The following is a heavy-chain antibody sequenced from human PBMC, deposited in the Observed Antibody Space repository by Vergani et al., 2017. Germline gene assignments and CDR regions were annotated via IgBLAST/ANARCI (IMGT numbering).Heavy chain of an antibody. V-gene: IGHV4-59*01. D-gene: IGHD1-14*01. J-gene: IGHJ2*01. CDR3: ARAGGLGYFDL. Sequence: QVQLQESGPGLVKPSETLSLTCTVSGGSIGSYYWNWIRQPPGKGLEFIAYIFYTGRTNYNPSLKSRVTISVNTSKNQFSLKLSSVTAADTAMYYCARAGGLGYFDLWGRGTLVTVSS. CDR2: IFYTGRT. CDR1: GGSIGSYY.